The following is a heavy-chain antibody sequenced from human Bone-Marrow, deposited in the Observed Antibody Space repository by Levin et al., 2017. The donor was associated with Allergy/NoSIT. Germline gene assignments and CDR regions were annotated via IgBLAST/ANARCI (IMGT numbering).Heavy chain of an antibody. J-gene: IGHJ5*02. CDR3: AALRPLYYYDSSGTA. CDR1: GFTFSSYA. V-gene: IGHV3-30-3*01. D-gene: IGHD3-22*01. CDR2: ISYDGSNK. Sequence: PGESLKISCAASGFTFSSYAMHWVRQAPGKGLEWVAVISYDGSNKYYADSVKGRFTISRDNSKNTLYLQMNSLRAEDTAVYYCAALRPLYYYDSSGTAWGQGTLVTVSS.